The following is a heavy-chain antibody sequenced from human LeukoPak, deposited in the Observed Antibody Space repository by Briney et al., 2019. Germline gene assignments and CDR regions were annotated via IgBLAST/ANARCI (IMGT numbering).Heavy chain of an antibody. D-gene: IGHD4-11*01. V-gene: IGHV3-21*01. Sequence: PGGSLRLSCAASGFTFSNYSMNWVRRAPGKGLEWVSSISSCSSYIYYADSVKGRFTISRDNAKNSLFLQMNSLKAEDTAVYYCARDFLTVGGWGRGTLVTVSS. CDR1: GFTFSNYS. J-gene: IGHJ4*02. CDR3: ARDFLTVGG. CDR2: ISSCSSYI.